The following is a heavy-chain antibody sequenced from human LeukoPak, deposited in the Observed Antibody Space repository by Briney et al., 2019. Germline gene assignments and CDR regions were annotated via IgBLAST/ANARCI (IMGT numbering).Heavy chain of an antibody. Sequence: WESLKIYCKGSGYSFAAYWISWVRQMPRKGLEWMWSIFPGDSDTTYSPPFQGQVTISADKSISTAYLQWSRLKASDTAMYYCERREGYNSFDYWGQGTLVTVSS. CDR2: IFPGDSDT. CDR3: ERREGYNSFDY. D-gene: IGHD5-24*01. V-gene: IGHV5-51*01. CDR1: GYSFAAYW. J-gene: IGHJ4*02.